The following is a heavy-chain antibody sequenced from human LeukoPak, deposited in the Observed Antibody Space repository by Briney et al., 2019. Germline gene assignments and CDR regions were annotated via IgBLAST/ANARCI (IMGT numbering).Heavy chain of an antibody. CDR3: ARGGRSSWYLLWFDP. CDR1: GGSIGPYY. Sequence: PSETLSLTCIISGGSIGPYYWSWIRQAAGKGPEWIGRIYTTGTADYNPSLKGRVFLSVDTSKNQFSLKVTSVTAADTAVYYCARGGRSSWYLLWFDPWGQGTLVTVSS. J-gene: IGHJ5*02. D-gene: IGHD6-13*01. CDR2: IYTTGTA. V-gene: IGHV4-4*07.